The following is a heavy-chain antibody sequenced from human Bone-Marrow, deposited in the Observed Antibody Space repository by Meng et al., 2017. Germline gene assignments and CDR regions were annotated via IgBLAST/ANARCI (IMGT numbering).Heavy chain of an antibody. CDR1: GFTFSSYA. CDR3: ATKTTELDN. D-gene: IGHD1-1*01. Sequence: GGSLRLSCAASGFTFSSYAMNWVRQAPGKGLEWVSLISVSVGNTYYAYSVKGRFTISRDNSKNTLYLQMTSLRAEDTAVYYCATKTTELDNWGQGTQVTVSS. CDR2: ISVSVGNT. V-gene: IGHV3-23*01. J-gene: IGHJ4*02.